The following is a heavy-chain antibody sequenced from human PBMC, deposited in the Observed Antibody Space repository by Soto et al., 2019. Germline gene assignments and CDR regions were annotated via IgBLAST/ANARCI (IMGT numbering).Heavy chain of an antibody. CDR3: ATETIVSASPRYNCFDP. Sequence: QVQLQESGPGLLKPSQTLSLTCTVSGDSISSDYYWSWIRQPPGKGLEWIGYIYYSGDTHYNPALKSRLTISVHTSKNPFSLSLNSVTAADTAVYYSATETIVSASPRYNCFDPWGQGTLVTVSS. CDR1: GDSISSDYY. J-gene: IGHJ5*02. V-gene: IGHV4-30-4*01. D-gene: IGHD2-15*01. CDR2: IYYSGDT.